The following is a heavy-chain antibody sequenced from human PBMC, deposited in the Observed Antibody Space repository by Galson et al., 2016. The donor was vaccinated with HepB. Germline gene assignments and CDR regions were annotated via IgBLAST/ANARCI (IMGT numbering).Heavy chain of an antibody. CDR1: GFTFSSYA. CDR3: ARGVDLTTFGYVYY. V-gene: IGHV3-23*01. Sequence: SLRLSCAASGFTFSSYAMSWVRQAPGKGLEWVSGIRGSGGSTYYADSVKGRFTISRDNSKNTLYLQMNSLRAEDTAVYYCARGVDLTTFGYVYYWGQGTLVTVSS. J-gene: IGHJ4*02. CDR2: IRGSGGST. D-gene: IGHD2/OR15-2a*01.